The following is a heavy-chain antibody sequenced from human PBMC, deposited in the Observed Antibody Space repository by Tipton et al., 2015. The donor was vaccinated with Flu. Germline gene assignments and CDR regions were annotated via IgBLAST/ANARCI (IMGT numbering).Heavy chain of an antibody. D-gene: IGHD2-2*01. CDR3: ARGDCSSTSCLDY. CDR2: IYYSGST. J-gene: IGHJ4*02. CDR1: GGSISSYTYY. V-gene: IGHV4-39*07. Sequence: TLSLTCTVSGGSISSYTYYWGWFRQSPGTGLEWIGSIYYSGSTNYNPSLKSRVTISADTSNNQFSLKLSSVTAADTAVYYCARGDCSSTSCLDYWGQGTLVTVSS.